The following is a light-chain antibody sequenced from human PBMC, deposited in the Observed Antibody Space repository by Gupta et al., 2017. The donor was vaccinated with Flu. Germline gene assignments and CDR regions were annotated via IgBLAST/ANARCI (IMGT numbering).Light chain of an antibody. J-gene: IGLJ2*01. CDR1: TNDVGPSNF. V-gene: IGLV2-11*01. Sequence: QSALVQPRSVSGSPGQSVTISCTGTTNDVGPSNFVSWYRQRAGEAPQVIIYEVSKRPPGVPDRFTGSKSGKTASLAVSGLQPDDEADYYCCSNEGTFSLLAFGGGTRLTVL. CDR3: CSNEGTFSLLA. CDR2: EVS.